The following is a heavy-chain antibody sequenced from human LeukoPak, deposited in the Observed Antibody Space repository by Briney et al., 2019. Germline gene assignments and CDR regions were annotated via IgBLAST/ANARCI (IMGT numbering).Heavy chain of an antibody. CDR3: ATAGYYYYMDV. J-gene: IGHJ6*03. V-gene: IGHV4-61*09. Sequence: PSETLSLTCTVSGDSISSGSYYLTWIRQPAGKGLEWVGHIHSSGRTNYNPSLKNRVTISVDTSKNQFSLKLSSVTAADTAVYYCATAGYYYYMDVWGKGTTVTVSS. CDR2: IHSSGRT. CDR1: GDSISSGSYY.